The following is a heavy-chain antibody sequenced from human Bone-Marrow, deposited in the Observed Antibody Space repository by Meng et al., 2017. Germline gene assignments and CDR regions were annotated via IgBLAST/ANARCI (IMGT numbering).Heavy chain of an antibody. Sequence: QLQLQESGPGLVKPSETLSLTCTVSGGSISSSSYYWGWIRQPPGKGLEWIGSIYYTGSTYYNPALKGRVTISLDTSKNQFSLNLSSVTAADTAVYYCARGYCSTTSCYNRYFDYWGLGTLVTVSS. V-gene: IGHV4-39*01. CDR2: IYYTGST. D-gene: IGHD2-2*02. J-gene: IGHJ4*02. CDR3: ARGYCSTTSCYNRYFDY. CDR1: GGSISSSSYY.